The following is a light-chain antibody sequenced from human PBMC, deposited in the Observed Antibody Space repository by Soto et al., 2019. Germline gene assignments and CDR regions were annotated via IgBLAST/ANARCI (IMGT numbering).Light chain of an antibody. CDR1: QSISDW. CDR2: KAS. CDR3: QQYDTYPTT. Sequence: DIPMTQSPSTLSASVGDRVTIACRASQSISDWLDWYQQKPGQAPKFLIYKASNLESGVPSRFSGSGSGTEFTLTISSLQPDDFATYYCQQYDTYPTTFGQGTKVEIK. V-gene: IGKV1-5*03. J-gene: IGKJ1*01.